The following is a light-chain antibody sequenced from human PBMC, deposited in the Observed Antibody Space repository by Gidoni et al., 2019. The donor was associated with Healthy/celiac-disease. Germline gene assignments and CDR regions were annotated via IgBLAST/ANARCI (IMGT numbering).Light chain of an antibody. CDR1: QSVSSN. CDR3: QQYNNWGGS. V-gene: IGKV3-15*01. CDR2: GAS. J-gene: IGKJ1*01. Sequence: EIVMTQSPATLSVSPGERTTLSCRASQSVSSNVAWYQQKPGQAPRLLIYGASTRATGIPARFSGSGSGTEFTLTISSLQSEDFAVYYCQQYNNWGGSFGQGTKVEIK.